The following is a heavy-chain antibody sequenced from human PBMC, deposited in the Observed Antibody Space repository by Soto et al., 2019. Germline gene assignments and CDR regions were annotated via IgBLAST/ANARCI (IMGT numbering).Heavy chain of an antibody. J-gene: IGHJ5*02. CDR3: ARGRARAQWELLQNWFDP. CDR2: IYYSGST. CDR1: GGSISSGGYY. Sequence: PSETLSLTCTVSGGSISSGGYYWSWIRQHPGKGLEWIGYIYYSGSTYYNPSLKSRVTISVDTSKNQFSLKLSSVTAADTAVYYCARGRARAQWELLQNWFDPWGQGTLVTFSS. V-gene: IGHV4-31*03. D-gene: IGHD1-26*01.